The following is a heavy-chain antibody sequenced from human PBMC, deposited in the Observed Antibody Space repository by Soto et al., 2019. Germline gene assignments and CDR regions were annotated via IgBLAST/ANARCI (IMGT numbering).Heavy chain of an antibody. CDR3: AKDLPPHGYYDFWSGYPDY. D-gene: IGHD3-3*01. V-gene: IGHV3-30*18. J-gene: IGHJ4*02. CDR1: GFTFSSYG. Sequence: GGSLRLSCAASGFTFSSYGMHWVRQAPGKGLEWVAVISYDGSNKYYADSVKGRFTISRDNSKNTLYLQMNSLRAEDTAVYYCAKDLPPHGYYDFWSGYPDYWGQGTLVTVSS. CDR2: ISYDGSNK.